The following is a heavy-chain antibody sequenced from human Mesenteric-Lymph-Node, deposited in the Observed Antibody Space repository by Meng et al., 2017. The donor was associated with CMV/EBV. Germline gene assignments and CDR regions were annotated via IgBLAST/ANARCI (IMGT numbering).Heavy chain of an antibody. D-gene: IGHD4-23*01. CDR3: AREGSGYGGNQNWFDP. J-gene: IGHJ5*02. V-gene: IGHV1-18*01. CDR2: ISAYNGNT. Sequence: ASVKVSCKASGYTFTSYGISWVRQAPGQGLEWMGWISAYNGNTNYAQKLQGRVTMTTDTSTSTAYMELRSLRSDDTAVYYCAREGSGYGGNQNWFDPWGQGTLVTVSS. CDR1: GYTFTSYG.